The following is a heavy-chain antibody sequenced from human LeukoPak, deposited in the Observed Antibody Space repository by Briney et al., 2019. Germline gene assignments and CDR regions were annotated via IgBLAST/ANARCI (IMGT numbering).Heavy chain of an antibody. J-gene: IGHJ2*01. CDR1: GGTFSSYA. CDR3: ARVDQEGHRYFDL. CDR2: IIPILGIA. Sequence: SVKVSCKASGGTFSSYAISWVRQAPGQGLEWMGRIIPILGIANYAQKFQGRVTITADKSTSTAYMELSSLRSEDTAVYYCARVDQEGHRYFDLWGRGTLVTVSS. V-gene: IGHV1-69*04.